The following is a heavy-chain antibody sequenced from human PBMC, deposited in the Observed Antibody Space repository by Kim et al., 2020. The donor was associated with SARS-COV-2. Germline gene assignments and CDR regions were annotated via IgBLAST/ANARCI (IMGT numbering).Heavy chain of an antibody. CDR2: IIPIFGTA. J-gene: IGHJ4*02. CDR3: ARDVSPYSSSWGGYYFDY. Sequence: SVKVSCKASGGTFSSYAISWVRQAPGQGLEWMGGIIPIFGTANYAQKFQGRVTITADESTSTAYMELSSLRSEDTAVYYCARDVSPYSSSWGGYYFDYWGQGTLVTVSS. CDR1: GGTFSSYA. D-gene: IGHD6-13*01. V-gene: IGHV1-69*13.